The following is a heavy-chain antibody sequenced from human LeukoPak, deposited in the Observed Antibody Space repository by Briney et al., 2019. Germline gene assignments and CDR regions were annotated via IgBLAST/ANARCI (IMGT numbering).Heavy chain of an antibody. CDR2: ISPGGGTT. Sequence: TGGSLRLSCVVSGFSFGSEAMSWVRQAPGRGLEWVSSISPGGGTTYYADSVKGRFTISRDNSKNTLYLQMSSLRAEDTAVYYCAKDKTGSTAYYFDYWGQGTLVTVSS. CDR1: GFSFGSEA. CDR3: AKDKTGSTAYYFDY. J-gene: IGHJ4*02. V-gene: IGHV3-23*01. D-gene: IGHD3-9*01.